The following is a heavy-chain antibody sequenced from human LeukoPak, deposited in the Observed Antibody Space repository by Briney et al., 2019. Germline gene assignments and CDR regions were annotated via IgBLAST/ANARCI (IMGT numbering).Heavy chain of an antibody. J-gene: IGHJ6*02. CDR3: ARDPYDSSGYYLERYGMDV. CDR1: GDTFTSYY. CDR2: INPSGGST. Sequence: ASVKVSCKASGDTFTSYYMHWVRQAPAQGLEWMGIINPSGGSTSYAQKFQGRVTMTRDTSTSAVYMELSSLRSEDTAVYYCARDPYDSSGYYLERYGMDVWGQGTTVTVSS. D-gene: IGHD3-22*01. V-gene: IGHV1-46*01.